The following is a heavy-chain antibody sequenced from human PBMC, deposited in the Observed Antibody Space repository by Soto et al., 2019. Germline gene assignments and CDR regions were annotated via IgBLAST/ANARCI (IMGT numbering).Heavy chain of an antibody. J-gene: IGHJ4*02. D-gene: IGHD3-3*01. V-gene: IGHV4-61*01. Sequence: QVQLQESGPGLVKPSETLSLTCTVSGGSFKSGSYSWSWIRQPPGKGLEWIGYVYHTGRTSYNPSLKSRVSISMYTSKNQFSLNLDSVTAADTAVYFWARDFAYFDSWGQGTLVTVSS. CDR1: GGSFKSGSYS. CDR3: ARDFAYFDS. CDR2: VYHTGRT.